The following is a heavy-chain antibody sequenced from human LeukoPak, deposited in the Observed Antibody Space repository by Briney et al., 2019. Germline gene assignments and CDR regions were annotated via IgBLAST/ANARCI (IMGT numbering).Heavy chain of an antibody. D-gene: IGHD3-3*01. V-gene: IGHV1-69*02. J-gene: IGHJ4*02. CDR2: IIPILGIA. Sequence: GASVKVSYKASRGTFSSYTISWVRQAPGQGLEWMGRIIPILGIANYAQKFQGRVTITADKSTSTAYMELSSLRSEDTAVYYCARGGYYDSTYWGQGTLVTVSS. CDR3: ARGGYYDSTY. CDR1: RGTFSSYT.